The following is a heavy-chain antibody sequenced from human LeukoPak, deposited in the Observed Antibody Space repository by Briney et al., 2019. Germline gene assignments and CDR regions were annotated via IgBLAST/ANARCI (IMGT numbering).Heavy chain of an antibody. V-gene: IGHV4-39*01. D-gene: IGHD4-11*01. CDR3: AREGGDYSDYNAFDI. Sequence: PSETLSLTCTVSGGSGRRTDFYWGWIRQSPGKGLEWLGTIYPREALHNPSLNSRVTISVDSSKRQFFLRPNSVTAADTAIYYCAREGGDYSDYNAFDIWGQGILVTVSS. J-gene: IGHJ3*02. CDR2: IYPREA. CDR1: GGSGRRTDFY.